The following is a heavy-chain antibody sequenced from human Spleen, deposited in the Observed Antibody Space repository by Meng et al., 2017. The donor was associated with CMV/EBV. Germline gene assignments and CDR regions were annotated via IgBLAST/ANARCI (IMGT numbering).Heavy chain of an antibody. D-gene: IGHD4-11*01. J-gene: IGHJ4*02. V-gene: IGHV3-74*03. CDR2: IHSDGSGT. CDR3: ARVEGYSNYDPFDY. Sequence: GESLKISCAASGFTFGTYGMHWVRQAPGKGLVWVSRIHSDGSGTTYADSVKGRFTISRDNAKNTLYLQMNSLRAEDTAVYYCARVEGYSNYDPFDYWGQGTLVTVSS. CDR1: GFTFGTYG.